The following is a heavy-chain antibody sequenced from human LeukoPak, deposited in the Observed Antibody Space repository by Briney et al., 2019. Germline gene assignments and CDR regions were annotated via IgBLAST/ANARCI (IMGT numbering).Heavy chain of an antibody. J-gene: IGHJ3*02. CDR2: ISAYNGNT. CDR1: GYTFTSYG. CDR3: AKSVSGSRPRGAFDI. V-gene: IGHV1-18*01. Sequence: GASVKVSCKASGYTFTSYGISWVRQAPGQGLEWMGRISAYNGNTNYAQKLQGRVTMTTDTSTSTAYMELRSLRSDDTAVYYCAKSVSGSRPRGAFDIWGQGTMVTVSS. D-gene: IGHD1-26*01.